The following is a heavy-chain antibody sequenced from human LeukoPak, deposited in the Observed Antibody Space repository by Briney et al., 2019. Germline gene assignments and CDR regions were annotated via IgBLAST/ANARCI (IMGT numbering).Heavy chain of an antibody. V-gene: IGHV1-8*01. CDR2: MNPNSGNT. Sequence: ASVKVSCKASGYTFTSSDINWVRQATGQGLEWMGWMNPNSGNTGYGLSFQGRITMTRDISIGTAYMELSNLTSEDTAIYYCTRGSSGRRDNWGQGTLVTVSA. D-gene: IGHD6-19*01. J-gene: IGHJ4*02. CDR3: TRGSSGRRDN. CDR1: GYTFTSSD.